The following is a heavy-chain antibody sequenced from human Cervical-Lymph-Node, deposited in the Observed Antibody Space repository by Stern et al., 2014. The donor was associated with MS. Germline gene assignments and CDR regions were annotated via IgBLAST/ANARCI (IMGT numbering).Heavy chain of an antibody. V-gene: IGHV1-18*01. Sequence: QVKLVQSGGEVKEPGASVNVSCKTSGYTFTNYGIAWVRQAPGTGLAWMGWISGYKGETHYAQKVQGRVTMTRDTSTSTAYMELRSLTSDDTAVYYCATTPLSGFDYWGQGTLVTVSS. J-gene: IGHJ4*02. D-gene: IGHD1-14*01. CDR3: ATTPLSGFDY. CDR1: GYTFTNYG. CDR2: ISGYKGET.